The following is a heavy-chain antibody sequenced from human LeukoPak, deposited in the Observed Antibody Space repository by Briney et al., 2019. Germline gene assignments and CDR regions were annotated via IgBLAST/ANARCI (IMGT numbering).Heavy chain of an antibody. D-gene: IGHD5-24*01. CDR2: IYYSGST. V-gene: IGHV4-59*12. CDR1: GGSISSYY. CDR3: ARDGYNYGFDY. J-gene: IGHJ4*02. Sequence: SETLSVTCTVSGGSISSYYWSWIRQPPGKGLEWIGYIYYSGSTNYNPSLKSRVTISVDTSKNQFSLKLSSVTAADTAVYYCARDGYNYGFDYWGQGTLVTVSS.